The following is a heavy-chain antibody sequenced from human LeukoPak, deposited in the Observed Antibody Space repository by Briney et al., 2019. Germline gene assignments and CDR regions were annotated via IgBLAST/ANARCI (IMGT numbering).Heavy chain of an antibody. CDR2: IYSGGST. Sequence: GGSLRLSCAASGFTVSSNYMSWVRQAPGKGLEWVSVIYSGGSTYYADSVKGRFTISRDSSKNTLYLQMNSLRAEDTAVYYCARDNGLNWFDPWGQGTLVTVSS. V-gene: IGHV3-66*01. J-gene: IGHJ5*02. CDR1: GFTVSSNY. D-gene: IGHD3-16*01. CDR3: ARDNGLNWFDP.